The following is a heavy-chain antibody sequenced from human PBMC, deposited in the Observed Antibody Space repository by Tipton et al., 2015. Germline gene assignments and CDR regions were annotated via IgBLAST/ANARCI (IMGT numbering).Heavy chain of an antibody. Sequence: ILSLTCTVSGGSINNYYWSWIRQPPGKGLEWIGYIYYSGSTNYNPSLKSRITISLNTSKNQFSLKMSSVTAADTAVYFCARDLEHGMDVWGQGTTVTVS. CDR1: GGSINNYY. CDR2: IYYSGST. CDR3: ARDLEHGMDV. V-gene: IGHV4-59*01. J-gene: IGHJ6*02.